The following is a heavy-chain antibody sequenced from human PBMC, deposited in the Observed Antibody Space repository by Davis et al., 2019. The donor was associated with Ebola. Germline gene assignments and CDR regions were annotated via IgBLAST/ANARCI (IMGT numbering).Heavy chain of an antibody. CDR1: GGSISSGSYY. V-gene: IGHV4-61*09. CDR3: VRDIAYCIDV. CDR2: MYTSGST. D-gene: IGHD6-13*01. J-gene: IGHJ6*03. Sequence: SETLSLTCTVSGGSISSGSYYWSWIRQPAGKGLEWIGHMYTSGSTNYNTSLKSRVTISADTSKNQFFLKLSSVTPEDTAVYYCVRDIAYCIDVWGEGTTVTVSS.